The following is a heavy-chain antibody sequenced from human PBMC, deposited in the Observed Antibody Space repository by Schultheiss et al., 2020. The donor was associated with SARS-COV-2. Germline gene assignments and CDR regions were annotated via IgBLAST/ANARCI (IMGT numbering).Heavy chain of an antibody. CDR3: ARHRGRGISGVIIPSALDV. D-gene: IGHD3-3*01. Sequence: GESLKISCKTSGYAFRSYGITWVRQAPGQGLEWMGWINPNSGGTNYAQKFQGWVTMTRDTSISTAYMELSRLRSDDTAVYYCARHRGRGISGVIIPSALDVWGQGTTVTVSS. V-gene: IGHV1-2*04. CDR1: GYAFRSYG. CDR2: INPNSGGT. J-gene: IGHJ6*02.